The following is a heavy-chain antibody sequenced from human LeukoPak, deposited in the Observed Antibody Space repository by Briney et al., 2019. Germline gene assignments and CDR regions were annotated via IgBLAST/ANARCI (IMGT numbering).Heavy chain of an antibody. CDR1: GFTFSSYA. V-gene: IGHV3-64D*06. Sequence: GGSLRLSCSASGFTFSSYAMHWVRQAPGKGLEYVSAISSNGGSTYYADSVKGRFTISRDNSKNTLYLQMSSLRAEDTAVYYCVKDSGTRVVRGVYWYFDLWGRGTLVTVSS. J-gene: IGHJ2*01. D-gene: IGHD3-10*01. CDR3: VKDSGTRVVRGVYWYFDL. CDR2: ISSNGGST.